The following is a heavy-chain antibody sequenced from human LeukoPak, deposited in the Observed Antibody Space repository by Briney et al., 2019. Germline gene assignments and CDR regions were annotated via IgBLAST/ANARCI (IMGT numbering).Heavy chain of an antibody. Sequence: GGSLRLSCVASEFTFSRYWMTWVRQASGKGLEWVANIKQDESEKYYVDSVTGRFTISRDNAKNLLYLQMNSLRAEDTAVYYCARDGGNGLDYWGQGTLVAVSS. V-gene: IGHV3-7*01. CDR3: ARDGGNGLDY. CDR1: EFTFSRYW. J-gene: IGHJ4*02. CDR2: IKQDESEK. D-gene: IGHD2-8*01.